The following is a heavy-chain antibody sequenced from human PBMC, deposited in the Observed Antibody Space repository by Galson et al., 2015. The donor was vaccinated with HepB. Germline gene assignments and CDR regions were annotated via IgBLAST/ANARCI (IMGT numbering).Heavy chain of an antibody. CDR1: GYSFTSYW. CDR2: IYPGDSDT. D-gene: IGHD2-2*01. V-gene: IGHV5-51*01. CDR3: ATHSGGYCSSTSCSNGMDV. J-gene: IGHJ6*02. Sequence: QSGAEVKKPGESLKISCKGSGYSFTSYWVGWVRQMPGKGLEWMGIIYPGDSDTRYSPSFQGQVTISADKSISTAYLQWSSLKASDTAMYYCATHSGGYCSSTSCSNGMDVWGQGTTVTVSS.